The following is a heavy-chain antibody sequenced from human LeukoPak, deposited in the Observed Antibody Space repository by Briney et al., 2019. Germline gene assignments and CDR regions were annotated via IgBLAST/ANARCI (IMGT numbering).Heavy chain of an antibody. V-gene: IGHV3-66*01. CDR3: ARDTTGDY. CDR1: GFTVSSNY. CDR2: IYSGGST. J-gene: IGHJ4*02. Sequence: GGSLRLSCAASGFTVSSNYMSWVRQAPGKGLEWVSVIYSGGSTYYADSVKGRFTISRDNSKNTLYLQMHSLRAEETAAHYCARDTTGDYWGQGTLVTVSS. D-gene: IGHD4-17*01.